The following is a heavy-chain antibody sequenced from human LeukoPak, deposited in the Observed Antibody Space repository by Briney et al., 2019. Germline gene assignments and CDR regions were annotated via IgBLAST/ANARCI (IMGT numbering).Heavy chain of an antibody. V-gene: IGHV4-34*01. Sequence: SEALSLTCTVSGGSISSYYWSWIRQPPGKGLEWIGEINHSGSTNYNPSLKSRVTISVDTSKNQFSLKLSSVTAADTAVYYCARVRVVVVAATPSWFDPWGQGTLVTVSS. CDR1: GGSISSYY. CDR2: INHSGST. CDR3: ARVRVVVVAATPSWFDP. J-gene: IGHJ5*02. D-gene: IGHD2-15*01.